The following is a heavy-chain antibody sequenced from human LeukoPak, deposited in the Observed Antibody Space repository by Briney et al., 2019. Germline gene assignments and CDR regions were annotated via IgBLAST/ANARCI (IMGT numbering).Heavy chain of an antibody. CDR1: GFTFSNFG. J-gene: IGHJ4*02. V-gene: IGHV3-30*02. CDR2: IRFDGSNK. CDR3: ARGYTSGSPYLDF. Sequence: PGGSLRLSCAASGFTFSNFGMHWVRQAPGKGLEWVAFIRFDGSNKYYADSVRGRFTFSRDNSKNTLYLQMESLRAEDTAVYYCARGYTSGSPYLDFWGRGTLVTVSS. D-gene: IGHD3-10*01.